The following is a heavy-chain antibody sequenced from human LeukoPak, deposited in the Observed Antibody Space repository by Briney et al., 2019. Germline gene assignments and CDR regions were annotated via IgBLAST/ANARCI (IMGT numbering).Heavy chain of an antibody. CDR2: IYYSGST. Sequence: PSETLSLTCTVSGGSISSSSYYWGWIRQPPGKGLEWIGSIYYSGSTYYNPSLKSRVTISVDTSKNQFSLKLSSVTAADTAVYYCARYMVVAATFDYWGQGTLVTVSS. CDR3: ARYMVVAATFDY. V-gene: IGHV4-39*01. J-gene: IGHJ4*02. CDR1: GGSISSSSYY. D-gene: IGHD2-15*01.